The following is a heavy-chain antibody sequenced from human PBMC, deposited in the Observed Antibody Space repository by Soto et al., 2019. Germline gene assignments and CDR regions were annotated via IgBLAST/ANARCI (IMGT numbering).Heavy chain of an antibody. CDR1: GFIFGNFA. CDR3: TRDVFSCGDACYDDS. J-gene: IGHJ4*02. Sequence: QVRLVESGGGVVHPGRSLRLSCAASGFIFGNFAMHWVRQAPGKGLEWVTSISFDGAAKNYADSVKGRFTISRDNSKNTLYLQMNSLRPEDTAFYYCTRDVFSCGDACYDDSWGQGTLVTVSS. CDR2: ISFDGAAK. D-gene: IGHD2-21*02. V-gene: IGHV3-30-3*01.